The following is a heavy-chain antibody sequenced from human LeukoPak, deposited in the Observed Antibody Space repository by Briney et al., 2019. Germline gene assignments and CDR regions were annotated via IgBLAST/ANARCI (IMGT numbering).Heavy chain of an antibody. CDR2: IHHGGST. CDR3: ARGPHRIAASGTVDN. V-gene: IGHV4-34*01. J-gene: IGHJ4*02. CDR1: GGSISGYY. D-gene: IGHD6-25*01. Sequence: SETLSLTCAVYGGSISGYYWSWIRQPQGKGLEWIGEIHHGGSTNYNPSLRSRVTISVDTSKNQVSLKMRSVTAADTAVYYCARGPHRIAASGTVDNWGQGTRVTVPS.